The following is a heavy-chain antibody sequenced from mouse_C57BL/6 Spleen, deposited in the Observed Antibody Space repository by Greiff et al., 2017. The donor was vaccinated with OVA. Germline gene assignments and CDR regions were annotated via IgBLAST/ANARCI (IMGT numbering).Heavy chain of an antibody. V-gene: IGHV5-9-1*02. Sequence: EVQVVESGEGLVKPGGSLKLSCAASGFTFSSYAMSWVRQTPEKRLEWVAYISSGGDYIYYADTVKGRFTISRDNARNTLYLQMSSLKSEDTAMYYCTRDKGPYYSNPYYYAMDYWGQGTSVTVSS. CDR1: GFTFSSYA. D-gene: IGHD2-5*01. J-gene: IGHJ4*01. CDR2: ISSGGDYI. CDR3: TRDKGPYYSNPYYYAMDY.